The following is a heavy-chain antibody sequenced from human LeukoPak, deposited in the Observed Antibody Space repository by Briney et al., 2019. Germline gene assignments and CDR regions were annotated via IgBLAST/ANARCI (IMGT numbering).Heavy chain of an antibody. J-gene: IGHJ4*02. CDR2: IYYSGST. CDR1: GGSVSGTSFY. CDR3: GRYSTSWETLIY. Sequence: SETLSLTCTVSGGSVSGTSFYWSWIRQPPGKGLEWIGYIYYSGSTTYSPALKSRVTISVDSSKNQFSLKLSAVTAAATSVHYCGRYSTSWETLIYGGQGPLVTVS. V-gene: IGHV4-61*01. D-gene: IGHD6-13*01.